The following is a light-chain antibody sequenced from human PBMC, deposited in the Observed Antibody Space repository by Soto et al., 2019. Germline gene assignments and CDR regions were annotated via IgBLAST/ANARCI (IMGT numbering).Light chain of an antibody. CDR1: QSISNS. CDR3: QQTFSPPYT. Sequence: DIQMTQSQSSLSASVGDTVTITCRASQSISNSLSWYQQKPGKAPKFLIYVASTLQRGVPSRFSGSGSGTDFTLTISSLQPEDVATYYCQQTFSPPYTFGQGTKLEIK. CDR2: VAS. V-gene: IGKV1-39*01. J-gene: IGKJ2*01.